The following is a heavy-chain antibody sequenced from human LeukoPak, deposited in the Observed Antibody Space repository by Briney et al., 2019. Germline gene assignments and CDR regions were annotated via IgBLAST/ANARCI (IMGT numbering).Heavy chain of an antibody. CDR1: GFTFSSYA. V-gene: IGHV3-30*04. CDR2: ISYDGSNK. CDR3: ARDRASHFDY. D-gene: IGHD6-6*01. J-gene: IGHJ4*02. Sequence: GRSLRLSCAASGFTFSSYAMHWIRQAPGKGLEWVAVISYDGSNKYYADSVKGRFTISRDNSKNTLYLQMNSLRAEDTAVYYCARDRASHFDYWGQGTLVTVSS.